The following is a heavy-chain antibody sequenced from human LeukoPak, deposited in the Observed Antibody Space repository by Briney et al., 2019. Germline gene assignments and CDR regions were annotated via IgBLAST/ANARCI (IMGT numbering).Heavy chain of an antibody. V-gene: IGHV3-73*01. CDR3: TRSTSDSSSSRFDY. CDR1: GFTFSGPA. D-gene: IGHD3-22*01. Sequence: PGGSLRLSCAVSGFTFSGPAMHWVRQASGKGLEWVGRIRSKANGYATAYAASVKGKFTISRDDSKNTAYLQMNSLKAEDTAVYYCTRSTSDSSSSRFDYWGQGALVTVSS. CDR2: IRSKANGYAT. J-gene: IGHJ4*02.